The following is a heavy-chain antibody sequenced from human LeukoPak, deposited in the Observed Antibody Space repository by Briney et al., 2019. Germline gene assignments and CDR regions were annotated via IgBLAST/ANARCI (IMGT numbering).Heavy chain of an antibody. J-gene: IGHJ3*02. Sequence: PGGSLRLSCAASGFTFSSYGMHWVRQAPGKGLEWVAFIRYDGSNKYYADSVKGRFTISRDNSKNTLYLQMNSLRAEDTAVYYCAKDSITIFGVALDALDIWGQGTMVTVSS. V-gene: IGHV3-30*02. CDR2: IRYDGSNK. D-gene: IGHD3-3*01. CDR1: GFTFSSYG. CDR3: AKDSITIFGVALDALDI.